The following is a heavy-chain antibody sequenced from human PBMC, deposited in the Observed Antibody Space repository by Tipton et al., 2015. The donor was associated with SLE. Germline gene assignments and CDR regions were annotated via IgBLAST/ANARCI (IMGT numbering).Heavy chain of an antibody. V-gene: IGHV3-23*01. Sequence: GSLRLSCTASGFTFNNYAMNWVRQAPGKGLEWVSGISGSGDSTYSGDSVKGRFTISSDNSKKTLYLQMNSLRVEDTAIYYCAKAQGVIVPNDAFDFGGQGTMVTVSS. CDR3: AKAQGVIVPNDAFDF. CDR1: GFTFNNYA. J-gene: IGHJ3*01. CDR2: ISGSGDST. D-gene: IGHD2/OR15-2a*01.